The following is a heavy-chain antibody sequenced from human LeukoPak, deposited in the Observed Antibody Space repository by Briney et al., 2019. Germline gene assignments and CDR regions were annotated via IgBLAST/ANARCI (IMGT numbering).Heavy chain of an antibody. CDR3: ARGRGWIDP. J-gene: IGHJ5*02. CDR1: GYTFTHNW. V-gene: IGHV3-7*01. CDR2: VNEDGSEQ. D-gene: IGHD5-24*01. Sequence: PGGSLRLSCEASGYTFTHNWMTWFRQAPGKGLEWVANVNEDGSEQNYLDSVKGRFTISRDNAKNTVYLQMNNLRVEETAVYYCARGRGWIDPWGQGTLVTVSS.